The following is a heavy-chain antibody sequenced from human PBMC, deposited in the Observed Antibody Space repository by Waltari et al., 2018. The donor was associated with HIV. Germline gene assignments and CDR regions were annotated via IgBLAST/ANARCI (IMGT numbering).Heavy chain of an antibody. CDR1: GFTFSSYG. V-gene: IGHV3-30*18. Sequence: QVHLVESGGGVVQPGRSLRLSCATSGFTFSSYGMHWVRQAPGKGLWWMAVISYDGGTKYYADSVKGRFIISRDNSRNTLYLQLSTLRPEDTALYFCVKAKVVSAYYYSLEYWGQGTLVTVSS. CDR3: VKAKVVSAYYYSLEY. CDR2: ISYDGGTK. J-gene: IGHJ4*02. D-gene: IGHD3-22*01.